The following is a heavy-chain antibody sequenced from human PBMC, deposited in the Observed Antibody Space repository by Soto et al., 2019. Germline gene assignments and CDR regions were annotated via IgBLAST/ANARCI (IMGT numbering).Heavy chain of an antibody. V-gene: IGHV1-69*13. CDR3: ARDRGYNRNYVAPDY. D-gene: IGHD1-7*01. J-gene: IGHJ4*02. CDR1: GVTFSSYA. CDR2: IIPIFGTA. Sequence: GPSVEVGCKASGVTFSSYAISWVRQAPGQGLEWMGGIIPIFGTANYEQKFQGRVTITADESTSTDYMELRSMRSEDTAVYYCARDRGYNRNYVAPDYWGQRTLVTVYS.